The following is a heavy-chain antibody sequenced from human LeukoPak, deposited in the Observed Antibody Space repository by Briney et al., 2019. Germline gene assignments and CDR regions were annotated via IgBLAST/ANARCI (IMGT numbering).Heavy chain of an antibody. Sequence: GGSLRLSCAASRFTFSSYAMSWVRQAPGKGLEWVSAITGSGGSTYYADSVKGRFTISRDNSKNTLYLQMNSLSAEDSAVYYCARGLPAAPANDYWGQGTLVTVSS. D-gene: IGHD2-2*01. CDR3: ARGLPAAPANDY. V-gene: IGHV3-23*01. CDR1: RFTFSSYA. J-gene: IGHJ4*02. CDR2: ITGSGGST.